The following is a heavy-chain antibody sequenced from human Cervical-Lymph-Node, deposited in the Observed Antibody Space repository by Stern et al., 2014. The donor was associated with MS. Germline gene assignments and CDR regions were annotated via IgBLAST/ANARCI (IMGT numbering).Heavy chain of an antibody. CDR1: GYTFTNYY. Sequence: QVQLEESGPEVKKPGASVMVSCKTSGYTFTNYYIHWVRQAPGQGLEWMGIINPNGSVTASAQKFQGRLTMTRDTSMTTVYMRLITLTSEDTAMYYCTRAVGGVGREWGQGTLVFVSS. D-gene: IGHD3-16*01. J-gene: IGHJ4*02. CDR3: TRAVGGVGRE. CDR2: INPNGSVT. V-gene: IGHV1-46*01.